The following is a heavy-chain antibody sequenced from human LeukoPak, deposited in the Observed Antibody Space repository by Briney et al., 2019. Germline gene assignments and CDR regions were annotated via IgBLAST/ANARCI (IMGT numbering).Heavy chain of an antibody. CDR1: GFIFSSYW. J-gene: IGHJ4*02. CDR2: INSDGSST. CDR3: ARAGYDFFDY. V-gene: IGHV3-74*01. Sequence: GGSLRLSCAASGFIFSSYWMHWVRHAPGKGLVWVSRINSDGSSTSYADSVKGRFTISRDNTKNTLYLQMNSLRAEDTAVYYCARAGYDFFDYWGQGTLVTVSS. D-gene: IGHD5-12*01.